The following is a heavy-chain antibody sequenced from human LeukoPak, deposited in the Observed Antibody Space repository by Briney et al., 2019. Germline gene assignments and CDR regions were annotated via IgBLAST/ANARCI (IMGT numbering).Heavy chain of an antibody. J-gene: IGHJ3*02. V-gene: IGHV4-61*02. Sequence: PSETLSLTCTVSGGSITSGSYYWSWIRQPAGKGMEWIGRIYTSGSTNYNPSLKSRVAMSVDTSKKQFSLKLSSVTAADTAVYYCARDKSRTYGSADAFDIWGQGTMVTVSS. D-gene: IGHD3-10*01. CDR2: IYTSGST. CDR1: GGSITSGSYY. CDR3: ARDKSRTYGSADAFDI.